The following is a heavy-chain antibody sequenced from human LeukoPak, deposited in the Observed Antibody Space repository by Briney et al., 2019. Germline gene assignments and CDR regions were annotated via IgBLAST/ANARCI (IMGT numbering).Heavy chain of an antibody. CDR1: GYNFATEW. D-gene: IGHD3-16*01. CDR2: IYPGDSET. CDR3: ARGESAAFDL. Sequence: GESLKISCKGSGYNFATEWIGWARQMPGKGLEWMGIIYPGDSETKYTMSFQGRVTISADKSISTAYLQWSSLKSSDTAMYYCARGESAAFDLWGQGTMVFVSS. J-gene: IGHJ3*01. V-gene: IGHV5-51*01.